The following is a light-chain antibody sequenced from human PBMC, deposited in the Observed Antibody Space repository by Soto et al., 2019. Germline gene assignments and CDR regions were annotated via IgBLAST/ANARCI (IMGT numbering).Light chain of an antibody. CDR1: QSISSY. J-gene: IGKJ4*01. V-gene: IGKV1-39*01. Sequence: DIQMTQSPSSLSASVGDRVTITCRASQSISSYLNWYQQKPGKAPKLLIYAASSLQSGVPSRFSGSGSGTDFTLSISRLLPEDFATYYCQQRYSTLSVGGGAKVVIK. CDR3: QQRYSTLS. CDR2: AAS.